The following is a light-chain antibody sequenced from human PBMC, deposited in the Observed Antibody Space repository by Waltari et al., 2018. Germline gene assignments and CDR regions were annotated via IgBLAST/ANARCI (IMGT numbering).Light chain of an antibody. CDR2: LGS. J-gene: IGKJ3*01. CDR3: MQALQTPFI. Sequence: DIVMTQSPLSLPVTPGEPASISCRSSQSLLHGNGLNCLDWYLQKPGQSPQLLIYLGSNRASGVPDRISGSGSGTDFTLKISRVEAYDVGVYYCMQALQTPFIFGPGTKLDVK. CDR1: QSLLHGNGLNC. V-gene: IGKV2-28*01.